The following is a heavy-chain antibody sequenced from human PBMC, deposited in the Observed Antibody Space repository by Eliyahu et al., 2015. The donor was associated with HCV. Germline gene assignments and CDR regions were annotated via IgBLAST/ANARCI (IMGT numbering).Heavy chain of an antibody. CDR3: ARARIAAAGHFDY. CDR2: IIPILGIA. V-gene: IGHV1-69*02. Sequence: QVQLVQSGAEVKKPGSSVKVSCKASGGTFSSYTISWVXQAPGQGLEXMGRIIPILGIANYAQKFQGRVTITADKSTSTAYMELSSLRSEDTAVYYCARARIAAAGHFDYWGQGTLVTVSS. CDR1: GGTFSSYT. J-gene: IGHJ4*02. D-gene: IGHD6-13*01.